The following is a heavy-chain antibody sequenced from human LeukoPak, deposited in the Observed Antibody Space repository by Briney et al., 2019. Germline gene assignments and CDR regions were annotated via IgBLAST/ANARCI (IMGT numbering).Heavy chain of an antibody. CDR1: GGSISSGSYY. Sequence: SQTLSLTCTVSGGSISSGSYYWSWSRQPAGKGLEWIGRIYTSGSNNSNPSRKSRVTISVDTSKTQFPLKLSCVTAADTAVYYCARARSSVFAGSSGKRPFDYWGQGTLVTVSS. D-gene: IGHD3-22*01. CDR3: ARARSSVFAGSSGKRPFDY. CDR2: IYTSGSN. V-gene: IGHV4-61*02. J-gene: IGHJ4*02.